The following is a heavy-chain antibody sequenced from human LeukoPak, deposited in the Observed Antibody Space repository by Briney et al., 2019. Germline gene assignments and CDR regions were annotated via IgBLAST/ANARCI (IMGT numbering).Heavy chain of an antibody. CDR1: GFTFSSYA. CDR2: ISGSGGST. Sequence: GGSLRLSCAASGFTFSSYAMSWVRQAPGKGLEWVSAISGSGGSTYYADSVKGRFTISRDNSKNTLYLQMSSLRAEDTAVYYCAKDAPYCYDSSGYSDYWGQGTLVTVSS. D-gene: IGHD3-22*01. V-gene: IGHV3-23*01. J-gene: IGHJ4*02. CDR3: AKDAPYCYDSSGYSDY.